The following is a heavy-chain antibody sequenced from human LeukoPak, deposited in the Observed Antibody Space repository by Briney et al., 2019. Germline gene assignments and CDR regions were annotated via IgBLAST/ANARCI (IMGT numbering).Heavy chain of an antibody. J-gene: IGHJ5*02. Sequence: KASETLSLTCTVSGGSISSYYWSWTRQPPGKGLEWIGYIYTSGSTNYNPSLKSRVAISVDTSKNQFSLKLSSVTAADTAVYYCARLTYYNRRLDPWGQGTLVTVSS. CDR2: IYTSGST. CDR1: GGSISSYY. D-gene: IGHD3-10*01. CDR3: ARLTYYNRRLDP. V-gene: IGHV4-4*09.